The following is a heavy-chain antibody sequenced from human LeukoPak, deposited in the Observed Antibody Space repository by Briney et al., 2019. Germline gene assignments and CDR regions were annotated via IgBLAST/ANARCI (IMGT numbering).Heavy chain of an antibody. V-gene: IGHV3-48*04. Sequence: GGSLRLSCAASGFTFSSYGMHWVRQAPGKGLEWVSYISSSGSTIYYADSVKGRFTISRDNAKNSLYLQMNSLRAEDTAVYYCARSPLDYYYYYMDVWGKGTTVTISS. J-gene: IGHJ6*03. CDR2: ISSSGSTI. CDR1: GFTFSSYG. CDR3: ARSPLDYYYYYMDV.